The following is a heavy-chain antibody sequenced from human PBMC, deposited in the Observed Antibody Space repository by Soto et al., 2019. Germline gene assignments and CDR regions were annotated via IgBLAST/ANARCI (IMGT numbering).Heavy chain of an antibody. CDR2: IYSGGST. Sequence: GSLRLSCAASGFTVSSNYMSWVRQAPGKGLEWVSVIYSGGSTYYADSVKGRFTISRDNSKNTLYLQMNSLRAEDTAVYYCARGPGIAAAGTDYYYGMDVWGQGTTVTVSS. V-gene: IGHV3-53*01. CDR3: ARGPGIAAAGTDYYYGMDV. J-gene: IGHJ6*02. CDR1: GFTVSSNY. D-gene: IGHD6-13*01.